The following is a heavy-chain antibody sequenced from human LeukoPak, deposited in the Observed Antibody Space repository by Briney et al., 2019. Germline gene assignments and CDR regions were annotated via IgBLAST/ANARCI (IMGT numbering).Heavy chain of an antibody. CDR2: IIPILGIA. J-gene: IGHJ4*02. CDR1: GGTFSSYA. CDR3: ARRGKRVGATRRTEGYFDY. Sequence: GASVKVSCKASGGTFSSYAISWVRQAPGQGLEWMGRIIPILGIANYAQKFQGRVTMTRNTSISTAYMELSSLRSEDTAVYYCARRGKRVGATRRTEGYFDYWGQGTLVTVSS. D-gene: IGHD1-26*01. V-gene: IGHV1-69*04.